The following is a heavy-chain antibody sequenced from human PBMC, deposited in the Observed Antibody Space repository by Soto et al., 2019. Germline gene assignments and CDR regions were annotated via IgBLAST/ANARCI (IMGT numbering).Heavy chain of an antibody. Sequence: PGGSLRLSCAASGFTFSSYAMSWVRQAPGKGLEWVSAISGSGASTFYADSVKGRFTISRDNSKNTLFLQMNSLRADDTALYYCVKGNFTGFPYYFDYWGQGALVTVSS. J-gene: IGHJ4*02. CDR3: VKGNFTGFPYYFDY. V-gene: IGHV3-23*01. CDR2: ISGSGAST. CDR1: GFTFSSYA. D-gene: IGHD2-21*01.